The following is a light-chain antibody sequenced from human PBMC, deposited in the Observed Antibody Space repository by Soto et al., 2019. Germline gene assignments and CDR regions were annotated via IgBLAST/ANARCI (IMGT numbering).Light chain of an antibody. CDR3: SSYTSSYIYV. CDR1: NVDVGGYNY. Sequence: QSALAQPASVSGSPGQSITISCTGTNVDVGGYNYVSWYQHHPGKAPKLLIFEVSNRPSGVSNRFSGSKSGNTASLTISGLQAEDEADYYCSSYTSSYIYVFGTGTKVTVL. V-gene: IGLV2-14*01. J-gene: IGLJ1*01. CDR2: EVS.